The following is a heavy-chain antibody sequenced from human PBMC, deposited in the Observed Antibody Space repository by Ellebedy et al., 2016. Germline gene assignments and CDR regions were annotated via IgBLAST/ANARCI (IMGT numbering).Heavy chain of an antibody. Sequence: SETLSLTXSVSGGSMSSEGYYWSWIRQHPGKGLEWIGYIYYSGSTSYNPSLNSRLTISVDTSKNLFSLRLNSVTAADTAVYYCATLTIPGGSDSWGQGTLVTVSS. D-gene: IGHD3-3*01. CDR2: IYYSGST. CDR3: ATLTIPGGSDS. V-gene: IGHV4-31*03. CDR1: GGSMSSEGYY. J-gene: IGHJ4*02.